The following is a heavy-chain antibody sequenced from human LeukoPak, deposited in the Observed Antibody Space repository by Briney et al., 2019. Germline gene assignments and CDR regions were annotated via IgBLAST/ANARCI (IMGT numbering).Heavy chain of an antibody. J-gene: IGHJ4*02. CDR3: ARSYDFWSGYYKPLGY. D-gene: IGHD3-3*01. V-gene: IGHV1-2*02. CDR1: GYTFTSYG. Sequence: ASVKVSCKASGYTFTSYGISWVRQAPGQGLEWMGWINPNSGGTNYAQKFQGRVTMTRDTSISTAYMELSRLRSDDTAVYYCARSYDFWSGYYKPLGYWGQGTLVTVSS. CDR2: INPNSGGT.